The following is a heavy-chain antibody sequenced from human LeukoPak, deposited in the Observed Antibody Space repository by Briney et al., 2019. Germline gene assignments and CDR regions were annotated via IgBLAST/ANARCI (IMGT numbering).Heavy chain of an antibody. Sequence: PSETLSLTCTVSGGSISSSSYYWGWIRQPPGKGLEWIGSIYYSGSTYHNPSLKSRVTISVDTSKNQFSLKLSSVTAADTAVYYCARESDFRVSNWFDPWGQGTLVTVSS. CDR1: GGSISSSSYY. CDR3: ARESDFRVSNWFDP. J-gene: IGHJ5*02. CDR2: IYYSGST. V-gene: IGHV4-39*07. D-gene: IGHD3-3*01.